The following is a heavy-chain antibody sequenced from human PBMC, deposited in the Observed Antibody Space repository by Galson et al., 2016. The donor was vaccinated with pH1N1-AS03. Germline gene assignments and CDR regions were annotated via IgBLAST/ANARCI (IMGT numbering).Heavy chain of an antibody. V-gene: IGHV3-48*03. CDR1: GFPFSGYE. Sequence: SLRLSCAASGFPFSGYEMNWVRQAPGKGLEWISYISYSGDTENYADSVKGRFSISRGNAKNSLYLQMSALRPEDTAVYYCVRPSSGSFRYWGPGTLVTVSS. CDR3: VRPSSGSFRY. J-gene: IGHJ4*02. D-gene: IGHD1-26*01. CDR2: ISYSGDTE.